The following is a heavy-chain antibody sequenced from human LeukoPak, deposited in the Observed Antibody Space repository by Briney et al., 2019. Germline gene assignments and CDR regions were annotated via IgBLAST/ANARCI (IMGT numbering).Heavy chain of an antibody. CDR1: GYSISSGYY. Sequence: PSETLSLTCTVSGYSISSGYYWGWVRQPPGKGLEWIGNIFYSGSTYYSPSLKSRVTISLDTSRNQFSLKLNSVTAADTAVYYCAKSNGYGLVDIWGQGTMVTVSS. D-gene: IGHD3-10*01. J-gene: IGHJ3*02. V-gene: IGHV4-38-2*02. CDR2: IFYSGST. CDR3: AKSNGYGLVDI.